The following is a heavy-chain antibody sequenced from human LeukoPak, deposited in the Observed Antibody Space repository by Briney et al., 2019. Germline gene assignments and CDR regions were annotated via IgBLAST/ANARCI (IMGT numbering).Heavy chain of an antibody. J-gene: IGHJ4*02. Sequence: VKVSCKASGGTFSSYAISRVRQAPGQGLEWMGGIIPIFGTANYAQKFQGRVTITADESTSTAYMELSSLRSEDTAVYYCARDLPYSSSWESIDYWGQGTLVTVSS. V-gene: IGHV1-69*01. CDR1: GGTFSSYA. D-gene: IGHD6-13*01. CDR2: IIPIFGTA. CDR3: ARDLPYSSSWESIDY.